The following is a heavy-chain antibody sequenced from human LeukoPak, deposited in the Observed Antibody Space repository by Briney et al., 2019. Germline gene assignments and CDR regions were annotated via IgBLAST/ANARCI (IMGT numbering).Heavy chain of an antibody. CDR2: INPNSGGT. J-gene: IGHJ5*02. V-gene: IGHV1-2*02. CDR1: GYTFTGYY. CDR3: ARGPRITMIVVVIPQLGFDP. D-gene: IGHD3-22*01. Sequence: GASVKVSCKASGYTFTGYYMHWVRQARGQGLEWMGWINPNSGGTNYAQKFQGRVTMTRDTSISTAYMELSRLRSDDTAVYYCARGPRITMIVVVIPQLGFDPWGQGTLVTVSS.